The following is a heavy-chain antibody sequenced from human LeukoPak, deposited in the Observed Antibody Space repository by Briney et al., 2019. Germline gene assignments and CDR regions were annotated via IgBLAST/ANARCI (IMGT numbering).Heavy chain of an antibody. Sequence: SETLSLTCTVSGASIRSYYWSWIRQPPGRGLEWIGYMYNSGSTYYNPSPKSRVTISGDTSKNQFSLKLTSVTAADTAVYYCARLGGPAAVDYWGQGTLVTVSS. J-gene: IGHJ4*02. CDR1: GASIRSYY. V-gene: IGHV4-59*01. D-gene: IGHD2-2*01. CDR3: ARLGGPAAVDY. CDR2: MYNSGST.